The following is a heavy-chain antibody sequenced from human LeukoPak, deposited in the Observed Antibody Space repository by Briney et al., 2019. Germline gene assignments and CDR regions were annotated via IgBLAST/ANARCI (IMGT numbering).Heavy chain of an antibody. CDR3: ARAPPITRGPFDP. Sequence: EASVKVSCKASGYTFTSYYMHWVRQAPGQGLEGMGIINPSGGSTIYAQKFQDRVTMTRDTSSSTVYMELSRLRSDDTAVYYCARAPPITRGPFDPWGQGTLVTVSS. D-gene: IGHD3-10*01. V-gene: IGHV1-46*01. CDR1: GYTFTSYY. CDR2: INPSGGST. J-gene: IGHJ5*02.